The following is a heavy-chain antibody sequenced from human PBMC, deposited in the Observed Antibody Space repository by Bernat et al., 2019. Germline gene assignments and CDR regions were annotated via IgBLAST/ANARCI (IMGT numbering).Heavy chain of an antibody. V-gene: IGHV3-33*01. D-gene: IGHD6-13*01. CDR1: GFTFSNYG. J-gene: IGHJ4*02. CDR2: IWYDGSNK. CDR3: ARLGSSWSIDY. Sequence: QVQLVESGGGVVQPGRSLRLSCAASGFTFSNYGMHWVRQAPGQGLEWVAVIWYDGSNKYYADSVKGRFTISRDNSKNTLYLQMNSLGDEDTAVYYCARLGSSWSIDYWGQGTVVTVSS.